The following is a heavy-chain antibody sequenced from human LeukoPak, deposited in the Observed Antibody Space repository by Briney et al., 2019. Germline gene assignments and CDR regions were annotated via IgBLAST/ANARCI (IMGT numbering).Heavy chain of an antibody. D-gene: IGHD5-24*01. V-gene: IGHV4-59*08. CDR1: GGSISSYY. J-gene: IGHJ4*02. CDR3: ARLQDGYNTFDY. CDR2: IYYSGST. Sequence: SETLSLTCTVSGGSISSYYWSWIRQLPGKGLEWIGYIYYSGSTNYNPSLKSRVTISVDTSKNQFSLKLSSVTAADTAVYYCARLQDGYNTFDYWGQGTLVTVSS.